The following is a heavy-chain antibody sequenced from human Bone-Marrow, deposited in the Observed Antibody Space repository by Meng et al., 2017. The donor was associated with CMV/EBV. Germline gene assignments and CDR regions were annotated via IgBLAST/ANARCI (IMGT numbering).Heavy chain of an antibody. CDR3: ARTYCSGGSCSEYYFDY. Sequence: ASVKVSCKASGYTFTGYYMHWVRQAPGQGLEWMGWINPNSGGTNYAQKFQGRVTMTRDTSISTAYMELSSLRSEDTAVYYCARTYCSGGSCSEYYFDYWGQGTLVTVSS. CDR1: GYTFTGYY. V-gene: IGHV1-2*02. CDR2: INPNSGGT. J-gene: IGHJ4*02. D-gene: IGHD2-15*01.